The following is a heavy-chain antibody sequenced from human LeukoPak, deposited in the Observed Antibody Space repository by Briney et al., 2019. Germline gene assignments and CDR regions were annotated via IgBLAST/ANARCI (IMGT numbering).Heavy chain of an antibody. CDR3: ARLPRPVGSIPHDAFDI. D-gene: IGHD1-26*01. CDR2: IHYSGST. V-gene: IGHV4-39*01. Sequence: PSETLSLTCTVSGGSISSIIYYWGWIRQPPGKRLEWIGTIHYSGSTYYNLSLKSRVTISVDTSKNQFSLTLSSVTAADTAVYYCARLPRPVGSIPHDAFDIWGQGTMVTVSS. J-gene: IGHJ3*02. CDR1: GGSISSIIYY.